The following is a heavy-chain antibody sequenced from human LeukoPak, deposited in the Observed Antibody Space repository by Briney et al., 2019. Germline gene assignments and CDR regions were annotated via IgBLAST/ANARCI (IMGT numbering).Heavy chain of an antibody. D-gene: IGHD6-25*01. J-gene: IGHJ5*02. CDR3: ARGLPVYVEQRTRDRWFDP. CDR1: GGSFSGYY. V-gene: IGHV4-34*01. CDR2: INSSGST. Sequence: NPSETLSLTCAVYGGSFSGYYWSWIRQPPRKGLEWIGEINSSGSTNYNPSLKSRVTISVDTSKSQFSLKLSSVTAADTAVYYCARGLPVYVEQRTRDRWFDPWGQGTLVTVSS.